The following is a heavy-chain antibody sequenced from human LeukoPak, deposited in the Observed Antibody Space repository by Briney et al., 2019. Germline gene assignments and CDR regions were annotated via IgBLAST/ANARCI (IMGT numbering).Heavy chain of an antibody. D-gene: IGHD3-10*01. CDR3: TTAMYYGSGSYYGIDWFDP. CDR2: IKSKTDGGTT. Sequence: GGSLRLSCAASGFTFSNAWMSWVRQAPGKGLEWVGRIKSKTDGGTTDYAAPVKGRFTNSRDDSKNTLYLQMNSLKTEDTAVYYCTTAMYYGSGSYYGIDWFDPWGQGTLVTVSS. CDR1: GFTFSNAW. J-gene: IGHJ5*02. V-gene: IGHV3-15*01.